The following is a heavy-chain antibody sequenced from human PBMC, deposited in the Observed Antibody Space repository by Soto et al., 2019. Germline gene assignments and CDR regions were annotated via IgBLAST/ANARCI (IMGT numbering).Heavy chain of an antibody. Sequence: QLLESGGGLAQPGGSLTLSCAASGFMFSGYAMSWVRQAPGKGLEWVSAVSNSGTSTSYADSVKGRFPISRDNSTNTLHLQMSGLGAEDTALYYCVKDLAASGWFDPWGQGTLVIVSS. V-gene: IGHV3-23*01. CDR2: VSNSGTST. J-gene: IGHJ5*02. D-gene: IGHD2-15*01. CDR1: GFMFSGYA. CDR3: VKDLAASGWFDP.